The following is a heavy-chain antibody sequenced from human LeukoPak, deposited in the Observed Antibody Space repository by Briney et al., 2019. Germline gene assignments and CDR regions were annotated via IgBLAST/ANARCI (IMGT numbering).Heavy chain of an antibody. CDR3: ARGGSDWNYYYYMDV. Sequence: PGGSLRLSCAASGFTFSSYWMSWVRQAPGKGLEWVANIKQDGSEKYYVDPVKGRFTISRDNAKNSLYLQMNSLRAEDTAVYYCARGGSDWNYYYYMDVWGKGATITVSS. D-gene: IGHD6-19*01. CDR2: IKQDGSEK. J-gene: IGHJ6*03. V-gene: IGHV3-7*01. CDR1: GFTFSSYW.